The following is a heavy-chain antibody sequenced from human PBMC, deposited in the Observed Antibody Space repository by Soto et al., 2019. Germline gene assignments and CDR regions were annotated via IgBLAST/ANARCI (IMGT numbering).Heavy chain of an antibody. V-gene: IGHV3-43*01. CDR1: GFTFDDYT. Sequence: GGSLRLSCAASGFTFDDYTMHWVRQAPGKGLEWVSLISWDGGSTYYADSVKGRFTISRDNSKNSLYLQMNSLRTEDTALYYCAKDMSASVATIDEGYYFDYWGQGTLVTVSS. CDR2: ISWDGGST. J-gene: IGHJ4*02. CDR3: AKDMSASVATIDEGYYFDY. D-gene: IGHD5-12*01.